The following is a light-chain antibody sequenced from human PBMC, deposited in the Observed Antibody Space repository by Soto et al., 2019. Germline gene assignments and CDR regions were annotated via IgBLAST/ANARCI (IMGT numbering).Light chain of an antibody. CDR2: EVT. CDR3: NSYVGSNNYV. CDR1: ASDIGRYNY. J-gene: IGLJ1*01. Sequence: QSALPHPPSASWSPGQSVTISCIGTASDIGRYNYVSWYQHHPGKAPKLIIYEVTKRPSGVPDRFSGSKSGNTASLTVSGLQADDEADYYCNSYVGSNNYVFGTGTKVTVL. V-gene: IGLV2-8*01.